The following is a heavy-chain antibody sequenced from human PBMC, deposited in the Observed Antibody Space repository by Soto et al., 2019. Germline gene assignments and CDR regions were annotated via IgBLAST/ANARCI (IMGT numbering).Heavy chain of an antibody. CDR3: AKDVPPGYYDSSGYYYPYYFDY. CDR2: ISGSGGST. V-gene: IGHV3-23*01. J-gene: IGHJ4*02. D-gene: IGHD3-22*01. Sequence: GGSLRVSCAASGFTFSRSAMSWVREAPAKGLEWVSAISGSGGSTYYADSVKGRFTISRDNSKNTPYLQMNSLRAEDTAVYYCAKDVPPGYYDSSGYYYPYYFDYWGQGTLVTVSS. CDR1: GFTFSRSA.